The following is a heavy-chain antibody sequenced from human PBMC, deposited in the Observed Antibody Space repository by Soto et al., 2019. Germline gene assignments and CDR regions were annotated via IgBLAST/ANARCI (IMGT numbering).Heavy chain of an antibody. CDR1: GYTFINHG. CDR2: FSGSNGNT. V-gene: IGHV1-18*04. J-gene: IGHJ5*02. Sequence: QVQLVQSEAEVKKPGASVKVSCEASGYTFINHGISWVRQAPGQGLEWKGWFSGSNGNTKYAQKFQGRVTMTTDTPTSTAPRELRNLRSDDTAVYFCASDFYPLAYSFDPWGQGTLVTVSS. CDR3: ASDFYPLAYSFDP. D-gene: IGHD2-15*01.